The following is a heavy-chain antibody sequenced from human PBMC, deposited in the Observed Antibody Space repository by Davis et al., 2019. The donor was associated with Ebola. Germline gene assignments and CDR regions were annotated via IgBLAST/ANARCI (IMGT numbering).Heavy chain of an antibody. Sequence: GESLKISCAASGFTFSSYGMHWVRQAPGKGLEWVAVISYDGSNKYYADSVKGRFTISRDNSKNTLYLQMNSLRAEDTAVYYCAKDQGYSSGWYEGYYFDYWGQGTLVTVSS. J-gene: IGHJ4*02. CDR2: ISYDGSNK. D-gene: IGHD6-19*01. CDR3: AKDQGYSSGWYEGYYFDY. CDR1: GFTFSSYG. V-gene: IGHV3-30*18.